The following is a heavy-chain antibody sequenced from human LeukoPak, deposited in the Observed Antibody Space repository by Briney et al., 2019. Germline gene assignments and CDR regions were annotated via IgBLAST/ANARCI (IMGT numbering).Heavy chain of an antibody. Sequence: GGSLRLSCAASGFTLSSNAMHWVRQAPGKGLEWVAVISYDGSNKYCADSVKGRFTISRDTSENTLYLQMNSLRAEDTAVYYCARVPDYDILTGPFDYWGQGTLVTVSS. CDR3: ARVPDYDILTGPFDY. J-gene: IGHJ4*02. CDR2: ISYDGSNK. CDR1: GFTLSSNA. V-gene: IGHV3-30-3*01. D-gene: IGHD3-9*01.